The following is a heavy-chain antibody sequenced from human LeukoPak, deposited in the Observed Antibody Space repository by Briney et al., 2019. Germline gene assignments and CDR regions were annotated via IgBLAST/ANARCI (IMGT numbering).Heavy chain of an antibody. CDR2: IYHGGST. D-gene: IGHD5-24*01. CDR3: ARKRGWFDP. J-gene: IGHJ5*02. V-gene: IGHV4-4*02. Sequence: SGTLSLTCAVSGGSISSSAWWNWVRQPPGKGLQWIGEIYHGGSTKYNPSLKSRVTISLDKSKNQFSLKLSSVTAADTAVYYCARKRGWFDPWGQGTLVTVSS. CDR1: GGSISSSAW.